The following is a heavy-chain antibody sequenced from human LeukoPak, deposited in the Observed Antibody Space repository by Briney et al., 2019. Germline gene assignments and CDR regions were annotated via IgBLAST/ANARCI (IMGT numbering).Heavy chain of an antibody. CDR2: MNPNSGST. Sequence: ASVKVSCTASGYSFTSYDINWVRQAPGQGFEWVGWMNPNSGSTGHAQEFQGRVTMTRDTSMGTAYMELSSLRYEDTAVYYCARGRGYDRTGYVYYFDFWGQGTLVTVSS. D-gene: IGHD3-22*01. V-gene: IGHV1-8*01. CDR3: ARGRGYDRTGYVYYFDF. CDR1: GYSFTSYD. J-gene: IGHJ4*02.